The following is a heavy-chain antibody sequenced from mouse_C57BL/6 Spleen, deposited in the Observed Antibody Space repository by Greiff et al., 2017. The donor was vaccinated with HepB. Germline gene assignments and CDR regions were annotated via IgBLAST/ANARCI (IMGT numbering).Heavy chain of an antibody. V-gene: IGHV1-69*01. D-gene: IGHD2-1*01. CDR1: GYTFTSYW. CDR3: ARSIYYGNLYYYAMDY. CDR2: IDPSDSYT. J-gene: IGHJ4*01. Sequence: QVQLQQPGAELVMPGASVKLSCKASGYTFTSYWMHWVKQRPGQGLEWIGEIDPSDSYTNYNQKFKGKSTLTVDKSSSTAYMQLSSLTSEDSAVYYCARSIYYGNLYYYAMDYWGQGTSVTVSS.